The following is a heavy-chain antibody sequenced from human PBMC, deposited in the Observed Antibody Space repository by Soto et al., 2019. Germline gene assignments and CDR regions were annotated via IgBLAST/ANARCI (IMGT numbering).Heavy chain of an antibody. CDR2: IYYSGST. J-gene: IGHJ3*02. V-gene: IGHV4-31*03. CDR1: GGSISSGGYY. CDR3: ARDRDYDILTGPTGDAFDI. D-gene: IGHD3-9*01. Sequence: QVQLQESGPGLVKPSQTLSLTCTVSGGSISSGGYYWSWIRQHPGKGLEWIGYIYYSGSTYYNPSHKSRVTISVDTSKNQFSLKLSSVTAADTGVYYCARDRDYDILTGPTGDAFDIWGQGTMVTVSS.